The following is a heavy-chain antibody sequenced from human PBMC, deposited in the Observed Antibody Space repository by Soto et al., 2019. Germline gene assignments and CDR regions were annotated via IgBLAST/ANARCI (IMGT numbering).Heavy chain of an antibody. V-gene: IGHV1-69*01. CDR3: ARAYCGGDCYFDDAFDI. J-gene: IGHJ3*02. D-gene: IGHD2-21*02. CDR1: GGTFSSYA. Sequence: QVQLVQSGAEVKKPGSSVKVSCKASGGTFSSYAISWVRQAPGQGLEWMGGIIPIFGTANYAQKFQGRVTITADESTGTAYMELSSLRSEDTAVYYCARAYCGGDCYFDDAFDIWGQGTMVTVSS. CDR2: IIPIFGTA.